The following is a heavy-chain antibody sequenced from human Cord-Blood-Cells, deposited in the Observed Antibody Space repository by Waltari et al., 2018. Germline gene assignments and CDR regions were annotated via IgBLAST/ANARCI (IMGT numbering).Heavy chain of an antibody. V-gene: IGHV3-33*01. J-gene: IGHJ6*02. D-gene: IGHD3-16*02. Sequence: QVQLVESGGGVVQPGRSLRLSCAASGFTFSSYGMHWVRQAPGKGLEWVAVIWYDGSNKYYADSVKGRFTISRDNSKNTLYLQMNSLRAEDRAVYYCARDPRPGGELSYYYYYGMDVWGQGTTVTVSS. CDR2: IWYDGSNK. CDR1: GFTFSSYG. CDR3: ARDPRPGGELSYYYYYGMDV.